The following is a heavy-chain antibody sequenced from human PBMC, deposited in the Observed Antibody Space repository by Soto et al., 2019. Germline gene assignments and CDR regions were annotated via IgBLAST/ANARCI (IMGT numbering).Heavy chain of an antibody. J-gene: IGHJ6*02. CDR1: GYTFTTYD. CDR2: MNPNSGNT. Sequence: QVQLVQSGAEVRKPGASAKVSCKASGYTFTTYDINWVRQATGQGLEWMGWMNPNSGNTVYAQKFQGRVTMTRNTSINTAYRELTSLTSDDTAVYYCSRYHYYYCLEVWGQGTTVTVSS. CDR3: SRYHYYYCLEV. V-gene: IGHV1-8*01.